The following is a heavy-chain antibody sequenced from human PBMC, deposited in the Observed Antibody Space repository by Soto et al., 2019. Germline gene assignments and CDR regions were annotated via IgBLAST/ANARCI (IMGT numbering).Heavy chain of an antibody. J-gene: IGHJ6*02. Sequence: GGSLRLSCAASGFTFSSYSMNWVRQAPGKGLEWVSSISSSSSYIYYADSVKGRFTISRDNAKNSLYLQMNSLRAEDTAVYYCARDGGRYCSGGSCYRPTYYYSMDVWGQGTTVTVSS. V-gene: IGHV3-21*01. CDR2: ISSSSSYI. CDR1: GFTFSSYS. CDR3: ARDGGRYCSGGSCYRPTYYYSMDV. D-gene: IGHD2-15*01.